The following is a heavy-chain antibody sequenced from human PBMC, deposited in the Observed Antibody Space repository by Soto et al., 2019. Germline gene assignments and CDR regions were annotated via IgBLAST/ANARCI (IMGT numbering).Heavy chain of an antibody. CDR3: PGLAARPNYYGMEG. CDR1: GYSFTSYW. J-gene: IGHJ6*01. D-gene: IGHD6-6*01. V-gene: IGHV5-10-1*01. CDR2: IDPSDSYT. Sequence: WESLNISCKGSGYSFTSYWISWVRQMPGKGLEWMGRIDPSDSYTNYSPSFQGHVTISADKSISTAYLQWSSLKASDTAMYYCPGLAARPNYYGMEGWCQGTTVTVSS.